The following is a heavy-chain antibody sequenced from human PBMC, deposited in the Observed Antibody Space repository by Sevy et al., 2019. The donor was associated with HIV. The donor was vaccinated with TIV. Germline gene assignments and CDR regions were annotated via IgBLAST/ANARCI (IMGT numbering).Heavy chain of an antibody. CDR3: ATRTYCSGGCCLGGVDY. CDR1: GYTFTGYY. D-gene: IGHD2-15*01. CDR2: INPNSGGT. V-gene: IGHV1-2*05. Sequence: ASVKVSCKASGYTFTGYYMHWVRQAPGQGLEWMGRINPNSGGTNYAQKFQGRVTMTRDTSISTAYMELSRLRSDDTDVYYCATRTYCSGGCCLGGVDYWGQGTLVTVSS. J-gene: IGHJ4*02.